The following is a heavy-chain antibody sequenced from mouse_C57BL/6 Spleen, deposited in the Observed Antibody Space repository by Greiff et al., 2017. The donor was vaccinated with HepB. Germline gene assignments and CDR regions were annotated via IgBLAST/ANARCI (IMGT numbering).Heavy chain of an antibody. J-gene: IGHJ4*01. CDR2: INPSNGGT. CDR1: GYTFTSYW. D-gene: IGHD2-3*01. Sequence: VQLQQPGTELVKPGASVKLSCKASGYTFTSYWMHWVKQRPGQGLEWIGNINPSNGGTNYNEKFKSKATLTVDKSSTTAYMQLSILTSEDSAVYYCARYDDYPYYAMDYWGQGTSVTVSS. CDR3: ARYDDYPYYAMDY. V-gene: IGHV1-53*01.